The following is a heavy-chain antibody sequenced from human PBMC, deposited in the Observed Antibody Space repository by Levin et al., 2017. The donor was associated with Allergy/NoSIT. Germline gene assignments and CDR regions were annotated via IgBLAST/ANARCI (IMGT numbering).Heavy chain of an antibody. J-gene: IGHJ4*02. CDR2: ISYDESDK. CDR1: GFSFRSFG. CDR3: AKEATQSYSDY. Sequence: GESLKISCAASGFSFRSFGMHWVRQAPGKGLEWVAVISYDESDKFYADSVKGRFTISRDNTKNTLYLQMNSLRSEDAAVYYCAKEATQSYSDYWGQGTLVSVSS. V-gene: IGHV3-30*18.